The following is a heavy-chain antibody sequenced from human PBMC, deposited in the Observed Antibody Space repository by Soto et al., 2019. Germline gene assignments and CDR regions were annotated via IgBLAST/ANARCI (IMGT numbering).Heavy chain of an antibody. J-gene: IGHJ4*02. CDR2: IKQDGSEK. V-gene: IGHV3-7*03. Sequence: GGSLRLSCAAPGFTLSSYYMTWVRQAPGKGLEWVANIKQDGSEKFYADSVKGRFSISRDNAKNSLYLQMNSLRAEDTAVHYCAGGSGWLFDSWGQGTPVTVSS. CDR3: AGGSGWLFDS. CDR1: GFTLSSYY. D-gene: IGHD6-19*01.